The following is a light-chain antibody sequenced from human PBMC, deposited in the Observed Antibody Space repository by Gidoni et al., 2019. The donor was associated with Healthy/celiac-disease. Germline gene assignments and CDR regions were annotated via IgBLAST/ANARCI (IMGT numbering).Light chain of an antibody. Sequence: DIVMTQSPLSLPVTPAEPASISCRSSQSLLHSNGYNYLVWYLQKPGQSPQLLNYLVSNGASGVPDRFSGSGSGTDFTMKISRVEAEDVGVYYCMQALQTPYTFGQGTKLEIK. V-gene: IGKV2-28*01. CDR3: MQALQTPYT. CDR1: QSLLHSNGYNY. J-gene: IGKJ2*01. CDR2: LVS.